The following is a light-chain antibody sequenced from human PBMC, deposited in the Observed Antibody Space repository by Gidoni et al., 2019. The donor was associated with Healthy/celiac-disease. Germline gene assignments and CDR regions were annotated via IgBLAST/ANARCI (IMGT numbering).Light chain of an antibody. CDR1: QSVLYSSNNKNY. J-gene: IGKJ1*01. Sequence: QSVLYSSNNKNYLAWYQQKPGQPPNLLIYWSSTRASGVPDRFSGSGSGTDFTTTISSLQAEDVAVYYCQQYYSTPRTFGQGTKVEIK. V-gene: IGKV4-1*01. CDR2: WSS. CDR3: QQYYSTPRT.